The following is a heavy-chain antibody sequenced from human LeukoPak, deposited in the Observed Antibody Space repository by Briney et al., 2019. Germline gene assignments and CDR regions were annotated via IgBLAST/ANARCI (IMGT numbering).Heavy chain of an antibody. CDR2: IYYSGST. Sequence: SETLSLTCTVSGGSISSSSYYWGWIRQPPGKGLEWIGYIYYSGSTNYNPSLKSRVTISVDTSKNQFSLKLSSVTAADTAVYYCARVSQYYDFWSGWKNRRYFDYWGQGTLVTVSS. CDR3: ARVSQYYDFWSGWKNRRYFDY. J-gene: IGHJ4*02. D-gene: IGHD3-3*01. V-gene: IGHV4-61*05. CDR1: GGSISSSSYY.